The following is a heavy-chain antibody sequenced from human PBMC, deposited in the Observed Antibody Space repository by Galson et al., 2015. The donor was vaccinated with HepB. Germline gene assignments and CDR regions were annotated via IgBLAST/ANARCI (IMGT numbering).Heavy chain of an antibody. Sequence: SCKASGYTFTSYYMHWVRQAPGQGLEWMGIINPSGGSTSYAQKFQGRVTMTRDTSTSTVYMELSSLRSEDTAVYYCAQKRKFTDAFDIWGQGTMVTVSS. J-gene: IGHJ3*02. CDR3: AQKRKFTDAFDI. CDR2: INPSGGST. CDR1: GYTFTSYY. V-gene: IGHV1-46*03.